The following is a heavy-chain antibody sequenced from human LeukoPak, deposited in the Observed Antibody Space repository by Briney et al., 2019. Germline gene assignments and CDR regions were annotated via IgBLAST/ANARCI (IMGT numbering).Heavy chain of an antibody. CDR3: ARGEVYYYDSSGSGWFDP. J-gene: IGHJ5*02. CDR1: GYTFTGYY. CDR2: INPNSGGT. D-gene: IGHD3-22*01. Sequence: ASVKVSCKASGYTFTGYYMHWVRQAPGQGLEWMGWINPNSGGTNYAQKFQGRVTMTGDTSISTAYMELSRLRSDDTAVYYCARGEVYYYDSSGSGWFDPWGQGTLVTVSS. V-gene: IGHV1-2*02.